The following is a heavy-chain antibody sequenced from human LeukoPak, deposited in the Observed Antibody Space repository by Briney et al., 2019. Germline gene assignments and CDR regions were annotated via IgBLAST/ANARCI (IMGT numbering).Heavy chain of an antibody. Sequence: GGSLRLSCAASRFTFSNYWMHWVRQAPGKGLEWVSSISGSGGSTYYADSVKGRFTISRDSSKNTLYLQMNSLRGEDTAVYYCARSGYYDSSALNWFDPWGQGTLVTVSS. J-gene: IGHJ5*02. CDR3: ARSGYYDSSALNWFDP. CDR2: ISGSGGST. D-gene: IGHD3-22*01. V-gene: IGHV3-23*01. CDR1: RFTFSNYW.